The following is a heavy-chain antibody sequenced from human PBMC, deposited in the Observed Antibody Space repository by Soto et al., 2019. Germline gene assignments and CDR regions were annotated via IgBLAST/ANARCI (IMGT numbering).Heavy chain of an antibody. V-gene: IGHV3-23*01. D-gene: IGHD2-15*01. J-gene: IGHJ4*02. Sequence: EVQLLESGGGLVQPGGSLRLSCAASGFTFSSYAMSWVRQAPGKGLEWVSAISGSGGSTYYADSGKGRFTISRDNSKNTLYLQMNSLRAEDTAVYYCAKDPNVVVVAATEDYWGQGTLVTVSS. CDR1: GFTFSSYA. CDR2: ISGSGGST. CDR3: AKDPNVVVVAATEDY.